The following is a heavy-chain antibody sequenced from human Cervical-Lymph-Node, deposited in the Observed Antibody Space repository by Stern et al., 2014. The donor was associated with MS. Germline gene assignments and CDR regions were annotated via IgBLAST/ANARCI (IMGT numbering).Heavy chain of an antibody. CDR3: ARSSTVTPNAFDI. D-gene: IGHD4-17*01. CDR1: GGSISSGGYS. V-gene: IGHV4-30-2*01. J-gene: IGHJ3*02. CDR2: IYLSGST. Sequence: QVQLQESGSGLVKPSQTLSLTCAVSGGSISSGGYSWSWFRQPPGKGLVWIGFIYLSGSTYYNRSLRIRVTISVNRSKNQFSLRLSSVTAADTAVYYCARSSTVTPNAFDIWGQGTMGTVSS.